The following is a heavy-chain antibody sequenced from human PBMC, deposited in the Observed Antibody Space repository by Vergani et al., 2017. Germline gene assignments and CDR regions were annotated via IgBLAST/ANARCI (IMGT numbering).Heavy chain of an antibody. CDR3: AKDYYDSSGYYNXFDP. CDR1: GFTFSSYG. Sequence: QVQLVESGGGVVQPGRSLRLSCAASGFTFSSYGMHWVRQAPGKGLEWVAVISYDGSNKYYADSVKGRFTISRDNSKNTLYLQMNSLRAEDTAVYYCAKDYYDSSGYYNXFDPWGQGTLVTVSS. D-gene: IGHD3-22*01. V-gene: IGHV3-30*18. CDR2: ISYDGSNK. J-gene: IGHJ5*02.